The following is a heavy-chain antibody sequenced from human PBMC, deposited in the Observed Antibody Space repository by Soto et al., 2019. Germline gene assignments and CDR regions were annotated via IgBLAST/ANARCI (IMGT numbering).Heavy chain of an antibody. D-gene: IGHD3-22*01. Sequence: QVQLVQSGAEVKKPGASVKVSCKASGYTFTSYGISWVRQAPGQGLEWMGWISAYNGNTNYAQKLQGRVTMTTDTSTSTDYMELRSLRSDDTAVYYCARDSSDDYYDSSGPDYWGQGTLVTVSS. CDR2: ISAYNGNT. V-gene: IGHV1-18*01. CDR1: GYTFTSYG. CDR3: ARDSSDDYYDSSGPDY. J-gene: IGHJ4*02.